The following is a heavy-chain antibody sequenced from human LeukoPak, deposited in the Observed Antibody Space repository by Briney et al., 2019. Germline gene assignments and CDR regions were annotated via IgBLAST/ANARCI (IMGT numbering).Heavy chain of an antibody. D-gene: IGHD2-2*01. J-gene: IGHJ4*02. CDR3: AHRKATSWAHDY. CDR1: GGSISSGGYY. Sequence: ETLSLACTVSGGSISSGGYYWSWIRQHPGKGLEWVSVIYSGGSGSTYYADSVKGRFTISRDNSKNTLNLQMNSLRAEDMAVYYCAHRKATSWAHDYWGQGSLVTVSS. CDR2: IYSGGSGST. V-gene: IGHV3-53*01.